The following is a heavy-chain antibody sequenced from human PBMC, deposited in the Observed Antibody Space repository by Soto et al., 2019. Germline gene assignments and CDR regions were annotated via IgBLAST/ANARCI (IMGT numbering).Heavy chain of an antibody. D-gene: IGHD6-6*01. CDR2: IIPIFGTA. J-gene: IGHJ6*02. CDR3: AREGSRYSSSSVGYYYYGMDV. Sequence: SVKVSCKASGGTFSSYDISWVRQAPVQGLEWMGGIIPIFGTANYAQKFQCRVTITADESTSTAYMELSSLRSEDTAVYYCAREGSRYSSSSVGYYYYGMDVWGQGTTVTVSS. V-gene: IGHV1-69*13. CDR1: GGTFSSYD.